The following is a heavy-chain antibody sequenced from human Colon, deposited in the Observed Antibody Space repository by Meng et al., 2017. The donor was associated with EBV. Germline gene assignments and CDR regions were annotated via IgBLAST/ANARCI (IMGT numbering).Heavy chain of an antibody. V-gene: IGHV1-18*01. CDR1: GYTFGSYG. D-gene: IGHD2-15*01. CDR2: FVNYVDT. J-gene: IGHJ4*02. CDR3: ASGTPGRSYCDY. Sequence: QVHLLQSGPEVKKPGALCRVSCKASGYTFGSYGICWVRQAPGQGLEWMGWFVNYVDTYPAPKFQGRVTMTTDTHTNTAFMELRSLTSDDTAVYYCASGTPGRSYCDYWGQGALVTVSS.